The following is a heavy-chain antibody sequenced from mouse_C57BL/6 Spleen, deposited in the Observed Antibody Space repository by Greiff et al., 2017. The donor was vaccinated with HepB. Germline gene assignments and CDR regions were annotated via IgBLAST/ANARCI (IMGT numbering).Heavy chain of an antibody. D-gene: IGHD1-2*01. J-gene: IGHJ3*01. CDR1: GYTFTSYW. Sequence: VQLQQSGAELVKPGASVKMSCKASGYTFTSYWITWVKQRPGQGLEWIGDIYPGSGSTNYNEKFKSKATLTVDTSSSTAYMQLSSLTSEDSAVYYCARNLLRLGVAYWGQGTLVTVSA. CDR2: IYPGSGST. CDR3: ARNLLRLGVAY. V-gene: IGHV1-55*01.